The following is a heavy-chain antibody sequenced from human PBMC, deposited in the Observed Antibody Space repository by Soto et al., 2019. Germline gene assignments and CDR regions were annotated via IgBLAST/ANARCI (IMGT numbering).Heavy chain of an antibody. CDR2: ISGSGGST. CDR1: GFTFSNYA. D-gene: IGHD6-6*01. CDR3: ARSSSPKTTGFYYFDY. Sequence: GSLRLSCAASGFTFSNYAMNWVRQAPGKGLEWVSTISGSGGSTYYADSVKGRFTISRDNSKNTLYLQMNSLRAEDTAVYYCARSSSPKTTGFYYFDYWGQGTLVTVSS. V-gene: IGHV3-23*01. J-gene: IGHJ4*02.